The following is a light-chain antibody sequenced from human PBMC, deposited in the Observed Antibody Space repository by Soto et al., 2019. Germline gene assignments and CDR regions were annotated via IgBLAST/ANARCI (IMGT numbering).Light chain of an antibody. Sequence: DVVMTQSPDSLAVSLGEWATINCKSSQSVLYSSNNKNYLAWYQQKPGQPPKLLIYWASTRESGVPDRFSGSGSGTDFTLTISSLQAEDVAVYFCQQYYSTRTFGQGTKVDIK. CDR1: QSVLYSSNNKNY. CDR2: WAS. V-gene: IGKV4-1*01. CDR3: QQYYSTRT. J-gene: IGKJ1*01.